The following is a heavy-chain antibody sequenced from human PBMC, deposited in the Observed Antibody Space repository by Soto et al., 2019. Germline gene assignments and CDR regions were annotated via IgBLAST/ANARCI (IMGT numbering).Heavy chain of an antibody. V-gene: IGHV3-7*03. J-gene: IGHJ4*02. D-gene: IGHD3-16*02. Sequence: PGGSLRLSCEASGFTFSSYWMSWVRQAPGKGLEWVANIKKDGSEKFYVDSVMGRFAISRDNAKNSLYLQMDSLRADDTAVYYCARGLLTFGGVTVVAFDFWGLGTLVTVSS. CDR2: IKKDGSEK. CDR3: ARGLLTFGGVTVVAFDF. CDR1: GFTFSSYW.